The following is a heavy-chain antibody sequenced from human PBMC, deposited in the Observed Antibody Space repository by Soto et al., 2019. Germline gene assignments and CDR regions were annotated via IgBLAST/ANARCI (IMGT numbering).Heavy chain of an antibody. CDR3: APLTVSLSGPYGIHV. D-gene: IGHD2-15*01. V-gene: IGHV4-39*01. CDR2: MFYSGLS. J-gene: IGHJ6*02. CDR1: GYSVSSSDYY. Sequence: SETLSLTCSVSGYSVSSSDYYWAWIRQPPGKGLEWIGSMFYSGLSYYNPSLKSRVTLSVNTSKNQFSVSLNSVTAADTAVYYCAPLTVSLSGPYGIHVWRQGTTVADSS.